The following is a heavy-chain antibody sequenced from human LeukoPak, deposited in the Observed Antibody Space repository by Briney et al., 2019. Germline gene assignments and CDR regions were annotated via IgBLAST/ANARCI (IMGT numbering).Heavy chain of an antibody. CDR1: GGTFSSYA. CDR3: AREVVASSSWFFLDY. CDR2: IIPIFDTA. V-gene: IGHV1-69*05. D-gene: IGHD6-13*01. J-gene: IGHJ4*02. Sequence: ASVKVSCKASGGTFSSYAISWVRQAPGQGLEWMGGIIPIFDTANYAQKFQGRVTITTDESTSTAYMELSSLRSEDTAVYYCAREVVASSSWFFLDYWGQGTLVTVSS.